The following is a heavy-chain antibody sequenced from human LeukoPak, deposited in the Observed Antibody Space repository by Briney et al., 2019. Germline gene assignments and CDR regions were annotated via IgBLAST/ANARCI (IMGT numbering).Heavy chain of an antibody. J-gene: IGHJ3*02. CDR3: ARWGGDYSAFDI. CDR1: GFTSSGYG. V-gene: IGHV3-33*01. D-gene: IGHD4-17*01. CDR2: IWYDGSKK. Sequence: GGSLRLSCAASGFTSSGYGMHGVRQAPGKGLEWVAVIWYDGSKKYHADPVKGRFTISRDNSKNTLYLQMNSLRAEDTAVYYCARWGGDYSAFDIWGQGTMVTVSS.